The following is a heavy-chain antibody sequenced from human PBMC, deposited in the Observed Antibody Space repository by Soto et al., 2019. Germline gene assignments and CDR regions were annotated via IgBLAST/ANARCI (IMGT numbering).Heavy chain of an antibody. CDR3: ARHLQEDYFDY. CDR2: IYYSGST. J-gene: IGHJ4*02. Sequence: SETLSLTCTVSGGSISSYYWSWIRQPPGKGLEWIGYIYYSGSTNYNPSLKSRVTISVDTSKNQFSLKLSSVTAADTAVYYCARHLQEDYFDYWGQGTLVTVSP. V-gene: IGHV4-59*08. CDR1: GGSISSYY.